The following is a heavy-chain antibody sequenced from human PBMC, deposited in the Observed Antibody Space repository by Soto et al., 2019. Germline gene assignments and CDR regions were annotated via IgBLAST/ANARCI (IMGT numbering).Heavy chain of an antibody. CDR3: AKDPYYDILTGYFDY. CDR2: ISYDGSNK. Sequence: GGSLRLSCAASGFTFSSYGMHWVRQAPGKGLEWVAVISYDGSNKYYADSVKGRFTISRDNSKNTLYLQMNSLRAEDTAVYYCAKDPYYDILTGYFDYWGQGTLVTV. J-gene: IGHJ4*02. V-gene: IGHV3-30*18. CDR1: GFTFSSYG. D-gene: IGHD3-9*01.